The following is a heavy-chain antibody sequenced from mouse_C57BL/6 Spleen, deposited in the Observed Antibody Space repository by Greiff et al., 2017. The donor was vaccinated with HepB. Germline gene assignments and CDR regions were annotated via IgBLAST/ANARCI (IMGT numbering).Heavy chain of an antibody. J-gene: IGHJ3*01. CDR1: GYTFTDYN. CDR3: AREGLGLPPFAY. CDR2: INPNNGGT. Sequence: VQLQQSGPELVKPGASVKIPCKASGYTFTDYNMDWVKQSHGKSLEWIGDINPNNGGTIYNQKFKGKATLTVDKSSSTAYMELRSLTSEDTAVYYCAREGLGLPPFAYWGQGTLVTVSA. V-gene: IGHV1-18*01. D-gene: IGHD3-1*01.